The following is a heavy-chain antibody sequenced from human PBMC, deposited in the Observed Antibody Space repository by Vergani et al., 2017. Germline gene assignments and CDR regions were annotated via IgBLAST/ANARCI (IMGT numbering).Heavy chain of an antibody. CDR1: GYTFTGYY. D-gene: IGHD3-10*01. CDR3: ARGLDYGSGSYQRD. J-gene: IGHJ4*02. Sequence: QVQLVQSGAEVKKPGASVKVSCKASGYTFTGYYMHWVRQAPGQGLEWMGWINPNSGGTNYAQTFQGRVTMTRDTSISTAYMELSRLRSDDTAVYYCARGLDYGSGSYQRDWGQGTLVTVSS. V-gene: IGHV1-2*02. CDR2: INPNSGGT.